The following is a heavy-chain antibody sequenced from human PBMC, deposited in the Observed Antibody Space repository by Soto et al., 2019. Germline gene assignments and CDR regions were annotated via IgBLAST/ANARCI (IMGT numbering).Heavy chain of an antibody. CDR2: INAGNGNT. V-gene: IGHV1-3*01. J-gene: IGHJ4*02. Sequence: ASVKVSCKASGYTFTSYAMHWVRQAPGQRLEWMGWINAGNGNTKYSQKFQGRVTITRDTSASTAYMELRSLRSDDTAVYYCAREEDYGDYAYWGQGTLVTVSS. CDR3: AREEDYGDYAY. D-gene: IGHD4-17*01. CDR1: GYTFTSYA.